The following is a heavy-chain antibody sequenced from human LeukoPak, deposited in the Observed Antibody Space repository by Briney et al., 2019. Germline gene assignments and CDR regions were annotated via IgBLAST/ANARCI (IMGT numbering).Heavy chain of an antibody. CDR3: ARVNLAYGGNDVSFGY. CDR1: GFTFSSYA. V-gene: IGHV3-48*02. J-gene: IGHJ4*02. CDR2: ISSSGSTI. Sequence: GGSLRLSCAASGFTFSSYAMTWVRQAPGKGLEWVSYISSSGSTIYYAESVKGRFTISRDNAKNSLYLQMNSLRDEDTAVYYCARVNLAYGGNDVSFGYWGQGTLVTISS. D-gene: IGHD4-23*01.